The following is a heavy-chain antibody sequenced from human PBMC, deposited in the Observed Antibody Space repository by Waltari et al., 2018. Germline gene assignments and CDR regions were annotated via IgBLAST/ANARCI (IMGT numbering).Heavy chain of an antibody. V-gene: IGHV4-59*01. CDR2: IYYSGST. D-gene: IGHD3-10*01. CDR1: GGSISSYS. CDR3: ARAPSRGGMDV. Sequence: QVQLQESGPGLVKPSETLSLTCTVSGGSISSYSWSWIRQPPGKGLEWIGYIYYSGSTNYNPSLKSRVTISVDTSKNQFSLKLSSVTAADTAVYYCARAPSRGGMDVWGQGTTVTVSS. J-gene: IGHJ6*02.